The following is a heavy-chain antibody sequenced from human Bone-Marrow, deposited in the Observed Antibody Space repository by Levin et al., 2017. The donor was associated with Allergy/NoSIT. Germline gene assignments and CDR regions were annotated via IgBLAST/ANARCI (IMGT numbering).Heavy chain of an antibody. D-gene: IGHD1-26*01. J-gene: IGHJ4*02. V-gene: IGHV3-23*01. CDR1: GFRFSNYA. CDR2: ISGTGNTT. CDR3: AKDPSGIVGATLAFYFHY. Sequence: PGGSLRLSCAASGFRFSNYAMGWVRQAPGKGLEWVSSISGTGNTTFYADSVKGRFTVSRDNSKNTLFLQMDSLRVEDTAVYYCAKDPSGIVGATLAFYFHYWGQGTLVGVSS.